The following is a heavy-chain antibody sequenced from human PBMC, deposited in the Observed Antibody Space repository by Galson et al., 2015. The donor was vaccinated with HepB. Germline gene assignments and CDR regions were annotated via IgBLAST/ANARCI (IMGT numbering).Heavy chain of an antibody. Sequence: SLRLSCAASGFTFSSYAMHWVRQAPGKGLEWVAVISYDGSNKYYADSVKGRFTISRDNSKNTLYLQMNSLRAEDMAVYYCARDRGYSYGFRSGFDYWVQGTLVTVSS. CDR2: ISYDGSNK. V-gene: IGHV3-30-3*01. J-gene: IGHJ4*02. CDR1: GFTFSSYA. CDR3: ARDRGYSYGFRSGFDY. D-gene: IGHD5-18*01.